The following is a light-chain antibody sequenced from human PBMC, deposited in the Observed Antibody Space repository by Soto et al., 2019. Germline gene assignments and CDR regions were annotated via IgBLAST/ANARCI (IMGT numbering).Light chain of an antibody. CDR2: VTS. CDR1: QGIAPY. J-gene: IGKJ4*01. Sequence: DVQMTQSPSSLSAFVGDRVTITCRASQGIAPYLAWFQQKPGKVPKLLIYVTSTLQSGVPSRFSGSGSGTDFTLTISSLQPEDVGTYYCQKYNSAPLTFGGGTKVEMK. CDR3: QKYNSAPLT. V-gene: IGKV1-27*01.